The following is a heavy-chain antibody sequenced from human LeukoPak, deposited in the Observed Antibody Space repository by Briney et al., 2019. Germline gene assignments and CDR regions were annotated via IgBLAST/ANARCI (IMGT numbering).Heavy chain of an antibody. CDR2: IYHSGST. V-gene: IGHV4-30-2*01. Sequence: SETLSLTCTVSGGPISSGGYYWSWIRQPPGKGLEWIGYIYHSGSTYYNPSLKSRVTISVDRSKNQFSLKLSSVTAAETAVYYCARERLRSRFLEWLSEGNYFDYWGQGTLVTVSS. J-gene: IGHJ4*02. CDR3: ARERLRSRFLEWLSEGNYFDY. D-gene: IGHD3-3*01. CDR1: GGPISSGGYY.